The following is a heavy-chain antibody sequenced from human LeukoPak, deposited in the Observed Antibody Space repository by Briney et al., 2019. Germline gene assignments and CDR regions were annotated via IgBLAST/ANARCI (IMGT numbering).Heavy chain of an antibody. CDR3: ARAEDCSSTSCPRAFDI. CDR2: INTDGSNT. D-gene: IGHD2-2*01. CDR1: GFTFSTYW. Sequence: HPGGSLRLSCAASGFTFSTYWMHWVRQAPGKGLVWVSRINTDGSNTNYADSVKGRFTISRDNAENTLYLQMNSLRVEDTAVYYCARAEDCSSTSCPRAFDIWGQGTMATVSS. V-gene: IGHV3-74*01. J-gene: IGHJ3*02.